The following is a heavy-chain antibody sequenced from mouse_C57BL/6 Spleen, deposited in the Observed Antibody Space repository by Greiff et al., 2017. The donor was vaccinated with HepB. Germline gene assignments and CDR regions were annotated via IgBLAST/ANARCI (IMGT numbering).Heavy chain of an antibody. CDR1: GYAFSSYW. CDR2: IYPGDGDT. D-gene: IGHD1-1*01. CDR3: ARGYYYGSRRYFDV. Sequence: QVHVKQSGAELVKPGASVKISCKASGYAFSSYWMNWVKQRPGKGLEWIGQIYPGDGDTNYNGKFKGKATLTADKSSSTAYMQLSSLTSEDSAVYFCARGYYYGSRRYFDVWGTGTTVTVSS. J-gene: IGHJ1*03. V-gene: IGHV1-80*01.